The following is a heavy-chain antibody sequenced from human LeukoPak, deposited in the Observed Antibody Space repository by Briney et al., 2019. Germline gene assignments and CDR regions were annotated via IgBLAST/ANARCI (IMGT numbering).Heavy chain of an antibody. J-gene: IGHJ4*02. V-gene: IGHV4-61*02. CDR1: GGSISSGSYY. CDR2: IYTSGST. D-gene: IGHD3-10*01. CDR3: ARAPPMVRGDPL. Sequence: SQTLSLTCTVSGGSISSGSYYWSWIRQPAGKGLEWIGRIYTSGSTNYNPSLKSRVTISVDTPKNQFSLKLSSVTAADTAVYYCARAPPMVRGDPLWGQGTLVTVSS.